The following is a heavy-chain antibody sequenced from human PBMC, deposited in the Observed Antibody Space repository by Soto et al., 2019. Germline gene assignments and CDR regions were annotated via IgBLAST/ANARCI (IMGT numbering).Heavy chain of an antibody. V-gene: IGHV1-69*12. J-gene: IGHJ6*02. CDR2: IIPIFGTA. CDR1: GGTFSSYA. D-gene: IGHD2-2*01. Sequence: QVQLVQSGAEVKKPGSSVKVSCKASGGTFSSYAISWVRQAPGQGLEWMGGIIPIFGTANYAQKVQGRVTITANESTSTAYMELSSLRSEDTAVYHCARHVPAAGYYYGMDVWGQGTTVTVSS. CDR3: ARHVPAAGYYYGMDV.